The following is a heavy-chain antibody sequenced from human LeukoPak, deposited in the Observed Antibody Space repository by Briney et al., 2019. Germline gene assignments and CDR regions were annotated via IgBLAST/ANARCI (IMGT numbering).Heavy chain of an antibody. Sequence: ASVKVSCKASGYTFTSYGISWVRQAPGQGLEWMGWISAYNGNTNYARKLQGRVTMTTDTSTSTAYMELRSLRSDDTAVYYCARDQVTMIRRGGGFDYWGQGTLVTVSS. CDR2: ISAYNGNT. V-gene: IGHV1-18*01. D-gene: IGHD3-22*01. CDR3: ARDQVTMIRRGGGFDY. CDR1: GYTFTSYG. J-gene: IGHJ4*02.